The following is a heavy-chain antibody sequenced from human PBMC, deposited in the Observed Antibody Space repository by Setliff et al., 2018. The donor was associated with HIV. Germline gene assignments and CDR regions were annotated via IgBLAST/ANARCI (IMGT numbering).Heavy chain of an antibody. CDR1: GVSFNNYS. CDR3: ARDQRLQGVQPPYWYFDL. CDR2: INHGGST. Sequence: SETLSLTCAVFGVSFNNYSYNWFRQPPGRGLEWIGEINHGGSTNYNSSLKSRVTMSMDTSKNQFSLEMRSLTAADTAIYYCARDQRLQGVQPPYWYFDLWGRGTQVTVSS. J-gene: IGHJ2*01. D-gene: IGHD2-2*01. V-gene: IGHV4-34*01.